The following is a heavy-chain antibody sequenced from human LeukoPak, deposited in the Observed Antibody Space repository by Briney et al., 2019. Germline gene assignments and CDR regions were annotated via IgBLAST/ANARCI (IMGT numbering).Heavy chain of an antibody. CDR1: GYSISSGYY. V-gene: IGHV4-38-2*02. CDR3: ARDKSSIVVPAAMDGDYYYGMDV. J-gene: IGHJ6*02. CDR2: IYHSGST. D-gene: IGHD2-2*01. Sequence: SETLSLTCTVSGYSISSGYYRGWIRQPPGKGLEWIGSIYHSGSTYYNPSLKSRVTISVDTSKNQFSLKLSSVTAADTAVYYCARDKSSIVVPAAMDGDYYYGMDVRGQGTTVTVSS.